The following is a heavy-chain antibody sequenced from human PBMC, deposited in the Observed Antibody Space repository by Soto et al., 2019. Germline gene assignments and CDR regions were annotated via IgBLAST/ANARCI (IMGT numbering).Heavy chain of an antibody. Sequence: AGGSLRLSCAASGFTFSSYAMHWVRQAPGKGLEWVAVISYDGSNKYYADSVKGRFTISRDNSKNTLYLQMNSLRAEDTAVYYCARAMEMATIRLDYWGQGTLVTVSS. CDR3: ARAMEMATIRLDY. CDR2: ISYDGSNK. D-gene: IGHD5-12*01. V-gene: IGHV3-30-3*01. CDR1: GFTFSSYA. J-gene: IGHJ4*02.